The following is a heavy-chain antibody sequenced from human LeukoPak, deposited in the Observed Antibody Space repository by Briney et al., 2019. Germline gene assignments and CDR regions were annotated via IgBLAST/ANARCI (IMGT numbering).Heavy chain of an antibody. J-gene: IGHJ4*02. V-gene: IGHV3-23*01. Sequence: PGGSLRLSCAASGFTFGSHTMHWVRQAPGKGLEWVSGISSSGGSTYYADSVKGRFTISRDNSKNTLYLQMNSLRAEDTAVYYCAIVPAVAGMNFDYWGQGTLVTVSS. CDR1: GFTFGSHT. D-gene: IGHD6-19*01. CDR2: ISSSGGST. CDR3: AIVPAVAGMNFDY.